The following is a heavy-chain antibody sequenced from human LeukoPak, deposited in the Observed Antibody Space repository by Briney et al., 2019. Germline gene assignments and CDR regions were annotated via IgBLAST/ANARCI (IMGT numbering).Heavy chain of an antibody. CDR3: ARDFTTLLWFGELFPDYYYYGMDV. Sequence: ASVKVSCKASGYTFTSYAMHWVRQAPGQRLEWMGWINAGNGKTKYSQKFQGRVTITRDTSASKAYMELSSLRSEDTAVYYCARDFTTLLWFGELFPDYYYYGMDVWGKGTTVTVSS. D-gene: IGHD3-10*01. CDR1: GYTFTSYA. V-gene: IGHV1-3*01. CDR2: INAGNGKT. J-gene: IGHJ6*04.